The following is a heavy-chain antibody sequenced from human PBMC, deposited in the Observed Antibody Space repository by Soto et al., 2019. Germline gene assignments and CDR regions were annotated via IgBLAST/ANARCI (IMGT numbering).Heavy chain of an antibody. D-gene: IGHD4-4*01. J-gene: IGHJ4*01. Sequence: SETLSLTCAVSGGSINSNWCSWVRQPPWEGLEWIGEIFHSGTVRYNPSLKSRATMSVDKSKNKLSVKVTSVTAADKAVYYCATYLTTYTFDYGGLGTLVTVRS. CDR3: ATYLTTYTFDY. V-gene: IGHV4-4*02. CDR1: GGSINSNW. CDR2: IFHSGTV.